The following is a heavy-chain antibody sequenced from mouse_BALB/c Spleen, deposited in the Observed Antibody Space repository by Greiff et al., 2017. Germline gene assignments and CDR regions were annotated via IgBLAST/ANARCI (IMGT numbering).Heavy chain of an antibody. Sequence: EVHLVESGGGLVQPGGSRKLSCAASGFTFSSFGMHWVRQAPEKGLEWVAYISSGSSTIYYADTVKGRFTISRDNPKNTLFLQMTSLRSEDTAMYYCARSGFSTTVVDAMDYWGQGTSVTVSS. CDR2: ISSGSSTI. V-gene: IGHV5-17*02. J-gene: IGHJ4*01. CDR1: GFTFSSFG. D-gene: IGHD1-1*01. CDR3: ARSGFSTTVVDAMDY.